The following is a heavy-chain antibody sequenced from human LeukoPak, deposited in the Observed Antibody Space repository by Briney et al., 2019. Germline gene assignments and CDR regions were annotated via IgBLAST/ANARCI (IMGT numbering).Heavy chain of an antibody. J-gene: IGHJ4*02. CDR1: GGSFSGYY. CDR2: INHSGST. Sequence: SETLSLTCAVYGGSFSGYYWSWIRQPPGKGLEWIGEINHSGSTNYNPSLKSRVTISVDTSKNQFSLKLSSVTAADTAVYYCARRYARNTPIDYWGQGTLVTVSS. D-gene: IGHD2-8*01. V-gene: IGHV4-34*01. CDR3: ARRYARNTPIDY.